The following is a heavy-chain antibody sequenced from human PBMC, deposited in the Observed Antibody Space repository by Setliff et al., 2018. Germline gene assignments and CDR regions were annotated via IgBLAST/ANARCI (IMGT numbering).Heavy chain of an antibody. J-gene: IGHJ4*02. CDR1: GFTLDDYY. V-gene: IGHV3-11*01. CDR2: ISSSGYTI. CDR3: VKDVVGYSSTWPKRDYFDY. Sequence: GGSLRLSCEASGFTLDDYYMTWIRQAPGKGLEWISYISSSGYTIYYANSVKGRFSISRDDALNSLYLQMNSLRAEDTAVYYCVKDVVGYSSTWPKRDYFDYWGQGTLVTVSS. D-gene: IGHD6-13*01.